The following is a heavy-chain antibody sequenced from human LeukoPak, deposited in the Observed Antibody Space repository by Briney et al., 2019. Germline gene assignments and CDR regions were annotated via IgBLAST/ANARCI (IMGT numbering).Heavy chain of an antibody. CDR1: GGSISSCY. CDR3: ARGGTDFDY. Sequence: SETLSLTCTVSGGSISSCYWSWIRQAPGKGLEWIGHIYYSGSTNYNPSLASRVTISVDTSKNQFSLKLSSVTATDTALYYCARGGTDFDYWGQGTLVTVSS. J-gene: IGHJ4*02. CDR2: IYYSGST. V-gene: IGHV4-59*08. D-gene: IGHD2-15*01.